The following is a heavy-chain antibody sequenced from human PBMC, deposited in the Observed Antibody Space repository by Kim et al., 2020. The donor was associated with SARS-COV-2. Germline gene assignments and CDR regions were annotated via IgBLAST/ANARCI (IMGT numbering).Heavy chain of an antibody. CDR2: IDTRTGKP. Sequence: ASVKVSCKASGYSFTDYALNWVRQAPGQGLECMGWIDTRTGKPTYAQGFTGRFAFSMDTSVSTAYLRVDSLKPEDTAVYFCARDGGPMLTWSWQDDWGQGTLVTVSS. CDR3: ARDGGPMLTWSWQDD. CDR1: GYSFTDYA. V-gene: IGHV7-4-1*01. J-gene: IGHJ4*02. D-gene: IGHD3-16*01.